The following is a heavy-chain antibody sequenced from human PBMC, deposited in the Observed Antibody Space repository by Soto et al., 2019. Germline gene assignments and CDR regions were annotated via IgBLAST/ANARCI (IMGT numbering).Heavy chain of an antibody. D-gene: IGHD6-13*01. Sequence: GGSLRLSCAASGFTFSSYGMHWVRQAPGKGLEWVAVIWYDGSNKYYADSVKGRFTISRDNSKNTLYLQMNRLRAEDTAVYYCARDRESSSWYFDYWGQGTLVTVSS. J-gene: IGHJ4*02. CDR2: IWYDGSNK. CDR1: GFTFSSYG. CDR3: ARDRESSSWYFDY. V-gene: IGHV3-33*08.